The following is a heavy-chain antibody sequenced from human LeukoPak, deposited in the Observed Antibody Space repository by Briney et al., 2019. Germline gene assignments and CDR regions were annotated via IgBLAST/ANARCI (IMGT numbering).Heavy chain of an antibody. CDR1: GGSISSGSYY. D-gene: IGHD2-2*01. Sequence: SETLSLTCTVSGGSISSGSYYWSWIRQPAGKGLEWIGRIYTSGSTNYSPSLKSRVTISVDTSKNQFSLKLSSVTAADTAVYYCARETPPDIVVVPAAFDYWGQGTLVTVSS. V-gene: IGHV4-61*02. J-gene: IGHJ4*02. CDR2: IYTSGST. CDR3: ARETPPDIVVVPAAFDY.